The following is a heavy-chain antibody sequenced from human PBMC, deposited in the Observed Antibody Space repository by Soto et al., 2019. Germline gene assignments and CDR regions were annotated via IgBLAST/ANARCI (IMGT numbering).Heavy chain of an antibody. CDR3: ARGLKDGDSSRGFDP. J-gene: IGHJ5*02. Sequence: QVQLVQSGAEVKKPGASVKVSCKASGYIFTNYDINWVRQATGQGLEYLGWINPNSGNTGYVQKFKGRVTMTRNTSINTAYMELNSLRSEDTAVYYWARGLKDGDSSRGFDPWGQGTLVTVSS. V-gene: IGHV1-8*01. CDR1: GYIFTNYD. CDR2: INPNSGNT. D-gene: IGHD4-17*01.